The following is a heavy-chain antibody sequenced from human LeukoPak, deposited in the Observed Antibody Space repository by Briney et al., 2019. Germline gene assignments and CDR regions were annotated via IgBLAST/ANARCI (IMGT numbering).Heavy chain of an antibody. CDR3: ARGPYDFLDV. V-gene: IGHV4-59*01. D-gene: IGHD3-3*01. Sequence: SETLSLTCTVSGGSISSYYWSWIRQPPGKGLEWIGYIYYSGSTNCNPSLKSRVTISVDTSKNQFSLKLSSVTAADTAVYYCARGPYDFLDVWGQGTTVTVSS. CDR2: IYYSGST. J-gene: IGHJ6*02. CDR1: GGSISSYY.